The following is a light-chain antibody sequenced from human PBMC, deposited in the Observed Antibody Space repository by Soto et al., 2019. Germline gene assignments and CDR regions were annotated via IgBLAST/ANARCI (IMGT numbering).Light chain of an antibody. CDR2: GTS. V-gene: IGKV3-20*01. Sequence: EIVLTQSPGTFSLSPGERADLSCRXSQSVSSSYLAWYQQKPGQAPRLLIYGTSSRATGIPDRFSGSGSGTDFTLSISRLEPEDFAVYYCQQYGSSPRTFGQGTKVDIK. CDR1: QSVSSSY. J-gene: IGKJ1*01. CDR3: QQYGSSPRT.